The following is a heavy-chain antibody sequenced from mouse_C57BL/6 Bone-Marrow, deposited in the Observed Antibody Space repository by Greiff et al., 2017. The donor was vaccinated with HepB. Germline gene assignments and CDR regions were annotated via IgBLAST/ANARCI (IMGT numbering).Heavy chain of an antibody. CDR1: GFTFSSYA. D-gene: IGHD1-1*01. CDR3: ARVTTVVATDY. CDR2: ISDGGSYT. V-gene: IGHV5-4*03. Sequence: EVNLVESGGGLVKPGGSLKLSCAASGFTFSSYAMSWVRQTPEKRLEWVATISDGGSYTYYPDNVKGRFTISRDNAKNNLYLQMSHLKSEDTAMYYCARVTTVVATDYWGQGTTLTVSS. J-gene: IGHJ2*01.